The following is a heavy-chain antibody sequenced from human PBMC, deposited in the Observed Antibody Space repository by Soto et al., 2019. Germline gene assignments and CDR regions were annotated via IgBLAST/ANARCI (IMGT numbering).Heavy chain of an antibody. CDR3: TTFKSGGFNY. CDR2: IKSKTDGVTT. Sequence: GGSLSLSCAASGFTFSNAWMSWVCQAPGKGLEWVGRIKSKTDGVTTDYAEPVEGRFTITRDDSKNTLYLQMNSLKTEDTAVYYCTTFKSGGFNYWGQGTLATVSS. V-gene: IGHV3-15*01. J-gene: IGHJ4*02. D-gene: IGHD3-10*01. CDR1: GFTFSNAW.